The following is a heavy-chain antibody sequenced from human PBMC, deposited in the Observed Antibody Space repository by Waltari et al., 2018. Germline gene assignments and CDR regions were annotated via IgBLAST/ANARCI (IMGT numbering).Heavy chain of an antibody. CDR2: IYSGGDT. CDR1: GGPVSNYY. CDR3: VRARVSAQTSMGGFFDP. D-gene: IGHD5-18*01. Sequence: QVQLQESGPGLVKPSETLSLTCNVSGGPVSNYYWAWIRKPAGKGLEWIGRIYSGGDTHYNPSFKSRITISVDTSTNQFSLTVTSVTAADTAFYYCVRARVSAQTSMGGFFDPWGQGIEVTVSS. J-gene: IGHJ5*02. V-gene: IGHV4-4*07.